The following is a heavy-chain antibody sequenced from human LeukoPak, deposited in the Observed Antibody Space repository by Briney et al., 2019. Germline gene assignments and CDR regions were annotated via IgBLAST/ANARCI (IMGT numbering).Heavy chain of an antibody. CDR3: ARDRGFYCTNGVCYPNAFDI. J-gene: IGHJ3*02. V-gene: IGHV1-2*02. CDR1: GYTFTSYY. Sequence: ASVKVSCKASGYTFTSYYMHWVRQAPGQGLEWMGWINPNSGGTNYAQKFQGRVTMTRDTSISTAYMELSRLRSGDTAVYYCARDRGFYCTNGVCYPNAFDIWGQGTMVTVSS. CDR2: INPNSGGT. D-gene: IGHD2-8*01.